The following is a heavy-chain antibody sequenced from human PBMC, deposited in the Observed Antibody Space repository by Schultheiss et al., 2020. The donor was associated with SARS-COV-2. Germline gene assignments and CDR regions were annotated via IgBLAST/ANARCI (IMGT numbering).Heavy chain of an antibody. Sequence: GGSLRLSCAASGFTFSSYSMNWVRQAPGKGLEWVSSISSFSRYIYYADSVKGLFTISRDNAKNSLYLQMNSLRAEDTAVFYCAKHLDTGGYYYFDYWGQGTLVTVSS. CDR2: ISSFSRYI. CDR3: AKHLDTGGYYYFDY. V-gene: IGHV3-21*04. J-gene: IGHJ4*02. D-gene: IGHD3-22*01. CDR1: GFTFSSYS.